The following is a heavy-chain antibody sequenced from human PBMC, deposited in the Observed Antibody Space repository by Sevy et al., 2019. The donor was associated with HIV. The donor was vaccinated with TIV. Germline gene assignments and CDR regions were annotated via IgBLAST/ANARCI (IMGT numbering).Heavy chain of an antibody. CDR3: AKDFHYDFWSGQVEGAFDI. CDR2: IRYDGSNK. D-gene: IGHD3-3*01. Sequence: GGSLRLSCAASGFTFSSYGMHWVRQAPGKGLEWVAFIRYDGSNKYYADSVKGRFTISRDNSKNTLYLQMNSLRAEDTAVYYCAKDFHYDFWSGQVEGAFDIWGQRTMVTVSS. CDR1: GFTFSSYG. J-gene: IGHJ3*02. V-gene: IGHV3-30*02.